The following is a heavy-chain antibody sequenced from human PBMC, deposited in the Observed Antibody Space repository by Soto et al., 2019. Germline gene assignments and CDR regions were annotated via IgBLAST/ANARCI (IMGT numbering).Heavy chain of an antibody. D-gene: IGHD4-17*01. Sequence: SETLSLTCTVSGGSISSSSYYWGWIRQPPGKGLEWIGSTYYSGSTYYNPSLKSRVTISVDTSKNQFSLKLSSVTAADTAVFFCARQVGDYYFDYWGPGTLVTVSS. J-gene: IGHJ4*02. CDR2: TYYSGST. V-gene: IGHV4-39*01. CDR1: GGSISSSSYY. CDR3: ARQVGDYYFDY.